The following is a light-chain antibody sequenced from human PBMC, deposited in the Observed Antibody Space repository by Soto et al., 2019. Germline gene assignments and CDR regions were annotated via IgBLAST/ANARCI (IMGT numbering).Light chain of an antibody. CDR3: QKYNSGPWT. V-gene: IGKV1-27*01. Sequence: DIQMTQSPSSLSASVGDRVTITCRASQGISNYLAWYQQKPGKVPKLLIYGASTLQLGVPSRFSGSGSGTDCTLTISSLQPEDVATYYCQKYNSGPWTFGRGTKVELK. CDR1: QGISNY. J-gene: IGKJ1*01. CDR2: GAS.